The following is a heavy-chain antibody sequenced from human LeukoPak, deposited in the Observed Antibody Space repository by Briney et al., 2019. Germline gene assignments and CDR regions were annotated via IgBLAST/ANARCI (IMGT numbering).Heavy chain of an antibody. J-gene: IGHJ3*02. CDR1: GFTFSSYW. Sequence: PGGSLRLSCAASGFTFSSYWMSWVRQAPGKGLEWVALISSEGINKYADSVKGRFTISRDNSKNTLYLQINSLRAEDTAVYYCARGLLLYTGDAFDIWGQGTMVAVSS. CDR2: ISSEGINK. CDR3: ARGLLLYTGDAFDI. V-gene: IGHV3-30*03. D-gene: IGHD2-21*02.